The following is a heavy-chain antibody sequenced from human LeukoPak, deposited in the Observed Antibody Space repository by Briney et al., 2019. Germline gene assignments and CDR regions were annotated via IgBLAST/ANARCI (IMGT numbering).Heavy chain of an antibody. CDR2: IYGSGGAS. J-gene: IGHJ4*02. Sequence: PGGSLRLSCAASGFTFSTYTMNWVRQAPGKGLEWVSGIYGSGGASFYADSVKGRFTISRDNSQNTFLQMDSLRDEDTALYYCAKDLRKDGIWDIDYWGQGTLVTVSS. CDR1: GFTFSTYT. D-gene: IGHD1-14*01. V-gene: IGHV3-23*01. CDR3: AKDLRKDGIWDIDY.